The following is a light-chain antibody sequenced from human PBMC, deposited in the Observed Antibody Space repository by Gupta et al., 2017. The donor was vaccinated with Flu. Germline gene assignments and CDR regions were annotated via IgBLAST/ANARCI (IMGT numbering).Light chain of an antibody. CDR1: QNIITW. Sequence: VQMHQSPSTLSASVGDRVTITCRASQNIITWLAWFQQKPGKAPKVLISKASNLETGAPSRFSGSGSGTEFTLTISSLQPDDFATYYGQQYSAKSPWTFGQGTKV. CDR3: QQYSAKSPWT. V-gene: IGKV1-5*03. CDR2: KAS. J-gene: IGKJ1*01.